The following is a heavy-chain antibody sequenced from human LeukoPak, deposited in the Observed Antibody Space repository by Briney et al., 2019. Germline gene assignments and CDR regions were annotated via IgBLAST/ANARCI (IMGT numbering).Heavy chain of an antibody. Sequence: GGSPRLSCAASGVTFSSYAMSWGRHGPRKGLEWVSAISGSGGSTYYADSVKGRFTISRDNSKNPLYLQMNSLRAEDTAVYYCAKGLAYCGGDCYFDYWGQGTLVTVSS. V-gene: IGHV3-23*01. CDR2: ISGSGGST. CDR3: AKGLAYCGGDCYFDY. CDR1: GVTFSSYA. J-gene: IGHJ4*02. D-gene: IGHD2-21*01.